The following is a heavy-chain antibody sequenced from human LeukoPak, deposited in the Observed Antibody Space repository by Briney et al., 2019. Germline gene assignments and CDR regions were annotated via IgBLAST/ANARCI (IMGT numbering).Heavy chain of an antibody. CDR3: ARSPPHLIVVDAFDI. Sequence: GGSLRLSCAASGYTFTSYYMHWVRQAPGQGLEWMGIINPSGGSTSYAQKFQGRVTMTRDTSTSTVYMELSSLRSEDTAVYYCARSPPHLIVVDAFDIWGQGTMVTVSS. V-gene: IGHV1-46*01. CDR2: INPSGGST. CDR1: GYTFTSYY. J-gene: IGHJ3*02. D-gene: IGHD3-22*01.